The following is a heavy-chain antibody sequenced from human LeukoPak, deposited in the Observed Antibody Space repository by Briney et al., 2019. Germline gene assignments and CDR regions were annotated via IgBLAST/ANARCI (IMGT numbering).Heavy chain of an antibody. CDR2: IYSTGSI. Sequence: PSETLSLTCTVSGGSMSIYHWSWIPHPAGKGLECIGRIYSTGSINYNPSLTSRVTTSVDTSKNQFSLRLSSVTAADTAVYYCARDHQLYGSPWDWFDPWGQGKLVTVSS. V-gene: IGHV4-4*07. D-gene: IGHD3-10*01. J-gene: IGHJ5*02. CDR3: ARDHQLYGSPWDWFDP. CDR1: GGSMSIYH.